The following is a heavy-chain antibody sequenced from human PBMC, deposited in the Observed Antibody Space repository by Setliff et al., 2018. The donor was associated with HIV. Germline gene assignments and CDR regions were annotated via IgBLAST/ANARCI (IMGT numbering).Heavy chain of an antibody. CDR2: MHYGGFF. D-gene: IGHD2-15*01. Sequence: SETLSLTCTVSGGSFRGSRYYWGWIRQPPGKGLEWIGNMHYGGFFWYSPSLKSRVTISVDTSKNQFSLKLSSVTAADTAVYYCARPALGIGGGSGFDIWGQGTRVTVSS. J-gene: IGHJ4*02. V-gene: IGHV4-39*01. CDR1: GGSFRGSRYY. CDR3: ARPALGIGGGSGFDI.